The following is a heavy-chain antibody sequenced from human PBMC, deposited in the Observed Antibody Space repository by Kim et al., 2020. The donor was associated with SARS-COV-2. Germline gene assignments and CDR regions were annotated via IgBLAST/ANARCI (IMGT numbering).Heavy chain of an antibody. CDR3: AKGDYDFWSGYYSGLGRGAVDI. V-gene: IGHV3-23*01. J-gene: IGHJ3*02. CDR2: ISGSGGST. D-gene: IGHD3-3*01. Sequence: GGSLRLSCAASGFTFSSYAMSWVRQAPGKGLEWVSAISGSGGSTYYADSVKGRFTISRDNSKNTLYLQMNGRRAEDTAVYYCAKGDYDFWSGYYSGLGRGAVDIWGQGTMGTVSS. CDR1: GFTFSSYA.